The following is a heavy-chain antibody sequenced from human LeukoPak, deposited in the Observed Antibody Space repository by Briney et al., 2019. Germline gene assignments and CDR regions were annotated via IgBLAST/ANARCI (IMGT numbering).Heavy chain of an antibody. V-gene: IGHV3-7*03. J-gene: IGHJ4*02. Sequence: GGSLRLSCAASGFIFGTYWMTWVRQAPGKGLELVANIKEDGSEKYYVDSVKGRFIISRDSAKNSLYLQVNSLRAEDTAVYYCARALIGSVPDYWGQGTLVTVSS. CDR2: IKEDGSEK. CDR3: ARALIGSVPDY. CDR1: GFIFGTYW. D-gene: IGHD3-22*01.